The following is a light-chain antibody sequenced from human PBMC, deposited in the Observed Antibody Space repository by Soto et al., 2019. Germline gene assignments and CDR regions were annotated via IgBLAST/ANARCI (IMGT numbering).Light chain of an antibody. CDR3: QQHSNWPLT. V-gene: IGKV3-11*01. CDR2: DSS. CDR1: QSVSRY. Sequence: EIVLTQSPATLSLSPGERATLSCRASQSVSRYLAWYQQKPGQAPRLLIYDSSNRATGIPARFSGSGSGTDFTLTISSLEPDDFAVYYCQQHSNWPLTLGGGTKVEIK. J-gene: IGKJ4*01.